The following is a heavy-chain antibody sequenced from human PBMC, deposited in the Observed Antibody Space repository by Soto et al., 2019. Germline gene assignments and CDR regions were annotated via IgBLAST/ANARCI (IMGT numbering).Heavy chain of an antibody. V-gene: IGHV3-30*18. CDR1: GFTFSSYG. D-gene: IGHD1-1*01. Sequence: QVQLVESGGGVVQPGRSLRLSCAASGFTFSSYGMHWVRQAPGKGLEWVAVISYDGSNKYYADSVKGRFTISRDNSKNTLYLQMNSLRAEDTAVYYCAKDRTAWYDHRPAFDYWGQGTLVTVSS. CDR3: AKDRTAWYDHRPAFDY. CDR2: ISYDGSNK. J-gene: IGHJ4*02.